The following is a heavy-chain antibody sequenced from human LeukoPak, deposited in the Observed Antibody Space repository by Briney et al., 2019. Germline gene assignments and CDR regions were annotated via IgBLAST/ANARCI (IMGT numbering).Heavy chain of an antibody. J-gene: IGHJ3*02. Sequence: SETLSLTCTVSGGSISSSSYYWGWIRQPPGKGLEWIGSIYYSGSTYYNPSLKSRVTISVDTSKNQFSLKLSSVTAADTAVYYCAEYSYGFFVAFGIWGQGTMVTVSS. D-gene: IGHD5-18*01. CDR1: GGSISSSSYY. V-gene: IGHV4-39*01. CDR3: AEYSYGFFVAFGI. CDR2: IYYSGST.